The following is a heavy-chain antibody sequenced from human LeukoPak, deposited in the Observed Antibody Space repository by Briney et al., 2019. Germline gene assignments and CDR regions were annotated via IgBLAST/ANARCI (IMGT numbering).Heavy chain of an antibody. CDR2: MSGSGRST. D-gene: IGHD6-25*01. Sequence: PCCSLRLSSPETGVSVRSFAMSWVRNAQGKGREWVSAMSGSGRSTYYADTVRGRFTVSRDNSKNTLYLKMNSLRAEDTALYYCAKMKAATYHYYYAMDVWGTGTTVAASS. V-gene: IGHV3-23*01. J-gene: IGHJ6*04. CDR3: AKMKAATYHYYYAMDV. CDR1: GVSVRSFA.